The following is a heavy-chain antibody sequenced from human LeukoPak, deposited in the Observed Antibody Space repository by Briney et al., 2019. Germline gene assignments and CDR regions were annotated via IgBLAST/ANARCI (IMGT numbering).Heavy chain of an antibody. CDR3: ARISYGSGRPWFDP. CDR2: IIPILGIA. Sequence: SVKVSCKASGGTFSSYAISWVRQAPGQGLEWMGRIIPILGIANYAQKFQGRVTITADKSTSTAYMELSSLRSEDTAVYYRARISYGSGRPWFDPWGQGTLVTVSS. V-gene: IGHV1-69*04. D-gene: IGHD3-10*01. CDR1: GGTFSSYA. J-gene: IGHJ5*02.